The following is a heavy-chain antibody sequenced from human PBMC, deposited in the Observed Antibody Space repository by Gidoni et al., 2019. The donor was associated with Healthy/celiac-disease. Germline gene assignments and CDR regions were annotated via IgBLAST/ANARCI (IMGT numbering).Heavy chain of an antibody. J-gene: IGHJ3*02. CDR2: ISYDGSNK. Sequence: QVQLVESGGGVVQPGRSLRLSCAASGFTFRSYGMHWVRQAPGKGLEWVAVISYDGSNKYYADSVKGRFTISRDNSKNTLYLQMNSLRAEDTAVYYCAKDLPAAILPDAFDIWGQGTMVTVSS. CDR3: AKDLPAAILPDAFDI. CDR1: GFTFRSYG. V-gene: IGHV3-30*18. D-gene: IGHD2-2*01.